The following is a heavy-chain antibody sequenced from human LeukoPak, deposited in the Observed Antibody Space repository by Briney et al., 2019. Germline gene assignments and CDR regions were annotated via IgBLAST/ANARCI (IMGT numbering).Heavy chain of an antibody. V-gene: IGHV3-30*04. CDR1: GFTFSNYA. J-gene: IGHJ1*01. CDR3: ATGAAASPSWFLSYRVN. CDR2: ISSDGNKK. Sequence: PGRSLRLSCAVSGFTFSNYAMHWVRLVPGKGLEWMALLSTVISSDGNKKYYADSVKGRFTISGDNSKNTLYLQLNSLRAEDTAVYYCATGAAASPSWFLSYRVNWGQGTLVTVSS. D-gene: IGHD6-6*01.